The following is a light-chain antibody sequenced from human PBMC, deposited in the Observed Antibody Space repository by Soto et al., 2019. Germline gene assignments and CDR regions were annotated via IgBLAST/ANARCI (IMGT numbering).Light chain of an antibody. CDR3: SSYTSSSTGV. J-gene: IGLJ1*01. CDR1: SSDVGGYNY. V-gene: IGLV2-14*01. CDR2: DVS. Sequence: LTQPGSGSGPTAQSITISCTETSSDVGGYNYVSWYQQHPGKAPKLMIYDVSNRPSGVSNRFSGSKSGNTASLTISGLQAEDEADYYCSSYTSSSTGVLGTGTKVTVL.